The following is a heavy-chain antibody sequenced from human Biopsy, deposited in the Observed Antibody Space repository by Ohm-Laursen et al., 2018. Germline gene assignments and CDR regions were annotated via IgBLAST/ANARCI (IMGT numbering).Heavy chain of an antibody. CDR1: GFTFSSYS. Sequence: GSLRLSCSASGFTFSSYSMNWVRQAPGKGLEWVSSITGSGGSTYYPDSVKGRFTISRDNSKNSLYLQMNSLRAEDTAVYYCAKGYGPDNWFDPWGQGTLVTVSS. J-gene: IGHJ5*02. CDR3: AKGYGPDNWFDP. CDR2: ITGSGGST. D-gene: IGHD3-16*01. V-gene: IGHV3-23*01.